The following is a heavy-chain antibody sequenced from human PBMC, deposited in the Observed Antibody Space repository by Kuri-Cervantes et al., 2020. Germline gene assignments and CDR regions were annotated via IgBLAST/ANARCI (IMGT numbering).Heavy chain of an antibody. CDR3: ARDWSGYGDEMGYFDY. J-gene: IGHJ4*02. CDR2: IYYSGST. CDR1: GGSVSSGSYY. V-gene: IGHV4-61*01. Sequence: SETLSLTCTVSGGSVSSGSYYWSWIRQPPGKGLEWIGYIYYSGSTNYNPSLKSRVTISVDTSKNQFSLKLSSVTAADTAVYYCARDWSGYGDEMGYFDYWGQGTLVTVSS. D-gene: IGHD4-17*01.